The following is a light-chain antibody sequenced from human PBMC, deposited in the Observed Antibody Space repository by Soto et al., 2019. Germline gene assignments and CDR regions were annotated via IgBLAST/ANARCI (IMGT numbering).Light chain of an antibody. J-gene: IGLJ2*01. Sequence: QSVLTQSPSASASLGASVKLTCTLSSGHSNYAIAWHQQQPEKGPRFLMTLNSDGSHSKGDAIPDRFSGSSSGAERYLTISTLQSEDEDDYYCQTCVIGIHIFGGGTKLTVL. CDR2: LNSDGSH. V-gene: IGLV4-69*01. CDR1: SGHSNYA. CDR3: QTCVIGIHI.